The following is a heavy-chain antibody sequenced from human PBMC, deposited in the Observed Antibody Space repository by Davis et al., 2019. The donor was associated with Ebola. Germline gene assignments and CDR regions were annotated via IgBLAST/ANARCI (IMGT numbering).Heavy chain of an antibody. J-gene: IGHJ4*02. CDR2: IKQDGSEE. V-gene: IGHV3-7*03. D-gene: IGHD6-13*01. Sequence: PGGSLRLSCAASGFTFDDFWMSWVRQTPGKGLEWVANIKQDGSEEYYVDSVKGRLTISRDNAKKTLYLQMDSLRAEDTAVYYCARDRYRSSWGGAYFDSWGQGTLVTVSS. CDR3: ARDRYRSSWGGAYFDS. CDR1: GFTFDDFW.